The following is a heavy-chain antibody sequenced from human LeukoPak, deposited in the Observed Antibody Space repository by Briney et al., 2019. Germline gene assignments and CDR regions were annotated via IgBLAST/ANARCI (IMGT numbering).Heavy chain of an antibody. Sequence: GASVKVSCKASGYTFTSYYMHWVRQAPGQGLEWMGIINPSGGSTSYAQKFQGRVTMTRDMSTSTVYMELSSLRSEDTAVYYCARDRIYSSSWPIKYYYYMDVWGKGTTVTVSS. V-gene: IGHV1-46*01. CDR3: ARDRIYSSSWPIKYYYYMDV. J-gene: IGHJ6*03. CDR2: INPSGGST. CDR1: GYTFTSYY. D-gene: IGHD6-13*01.